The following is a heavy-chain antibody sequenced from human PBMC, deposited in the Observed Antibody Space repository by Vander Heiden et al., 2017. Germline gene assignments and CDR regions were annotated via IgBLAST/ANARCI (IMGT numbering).Heavy chain of an antibody. V-gene: IGHV3-53*01. CDR2: TENYGTS. Sequence: EVQLVESGGGLIQPGGSLRLSCAASGFTVTTSYMSWDRQAPGKGLEWVSVTENYGTSYYADSVKGRFAISRDSSKNTLYLQMNNLRGEDSAVYYCARDLNYWGQGTLVTVSS. J-gene: IGHJ4*02. CDR1: GFTVTTSY. CDR3: ARDLNY.